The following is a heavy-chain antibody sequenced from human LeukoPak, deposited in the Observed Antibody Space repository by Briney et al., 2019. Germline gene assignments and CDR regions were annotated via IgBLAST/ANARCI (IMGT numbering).Heavy chain of an antibody. J-gene: IGHJ4*02. V-gene: IGHV3-48*04. D-gene: IGHD4-17*01. CDR2: IASSSSSM. Sequence: GSLRLSFAASGFTFSSLSMNWVRQAPGKGLEWISYIASSSSSMYYADSVKGRFTISRDNAKNSLYLQMNSLTAEDTAVYYCARVIGSYGDSAYWGQGTLVTVSS. CDR1: GFTFSSLS. CDR3: ARVIGSYGDSAY.